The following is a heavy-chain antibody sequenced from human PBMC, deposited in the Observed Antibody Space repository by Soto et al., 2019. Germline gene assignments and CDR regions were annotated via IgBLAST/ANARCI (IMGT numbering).Heavy chain of an antibody. CDR1: GFTPTTYG. CDR2: MSYDGTKE. J-gene: IGHJ4*02. D-gene: IGHD6-13*01. V-gene: IGHV3-30*18. CDR3: AKEFGSTWIDH. Sequence: GGSLRLSCAASGFTPTTYGMHWVRQAPGKGLEWVAAMSYDGTKEYYADSVKGRFTISRDSSRNTLFLQLNSLRAEDTAVYYCAKEFGSTWIDHWGEGTLVTVSS.